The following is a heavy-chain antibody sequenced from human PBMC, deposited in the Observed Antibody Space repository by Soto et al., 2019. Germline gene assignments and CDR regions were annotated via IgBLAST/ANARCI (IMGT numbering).Heavy chain of an antibody. CDR1: GFTFSSYA. J-gene: IGHJ4*02. V-gene: IGHV3-23*01. CDR2: ISGSGGST. Sequence: EVQLLESGGGLVQPGGSLRLSCAASGFTFSSYAMSWVRQAPGKGLEWVSAISGSGGSTYYADSVKGRFTISRDNSKNTLYLQMNSLRAEDTAVYYCAKEPTVTTGLGPLWGTTGDYWGQGTLVTVSS. D-gene: IGHD4-17*01. CDR3: AKEPTVTTGLGPLWGTTGDY.